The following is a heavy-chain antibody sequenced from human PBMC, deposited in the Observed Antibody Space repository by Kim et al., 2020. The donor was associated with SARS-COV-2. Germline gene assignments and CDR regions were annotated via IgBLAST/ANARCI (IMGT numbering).Heavy chain of an antibody. CDR3: ATNPGRSIAAAGTTEYYCYGMDV. J-gene: IGHJ6*02. CDR1: GGSISSGGYY. Sequence: SETLSLTCTVSGGSISSGGYYWSWIRQHPGKGLEWIGYIYYSGSTYYNPSLKSRVTISVDTSKNQFSLKLSSVTAADTAVYYCATNPGRSIAAAGTTEYYCYGMDVWGQGSTVTVSS. CDR2: IYYSGST. D-gene: IGHD6-13*01. V-gene: IGHV4-31*03.